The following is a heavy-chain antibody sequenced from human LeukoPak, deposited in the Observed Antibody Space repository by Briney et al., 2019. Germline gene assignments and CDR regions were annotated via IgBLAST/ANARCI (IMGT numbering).Heavy chain of an antibody. D-gene: IGHD6-13*01. Sequence: SVKVSCKASGGTFSSYAISWVRQAPGQGLEWMGGIIPIFGTANYAQKFQGRVTITADESTSTAYMELSSLRSEDPAVYYCARVRSRGVRAFDIGGQGTMVTFSS. J-gene: IGHJ3*02. CDR1: GGTFSSYA. V-gene: IGHV1-69*01. CDR2: IIPIFGTA. CDR3: ARVRSRGVRAFDI.